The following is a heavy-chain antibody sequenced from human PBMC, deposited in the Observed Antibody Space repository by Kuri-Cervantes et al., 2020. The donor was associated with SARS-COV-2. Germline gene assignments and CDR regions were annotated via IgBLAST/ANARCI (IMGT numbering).Heavy chain of an antibody. CDR3: AKFAQRPLIYFQH. CDR2: CSGSGGST. Sequence: GSLRLPFPASGFAFRSYAMSLVRQAPGKGLEWVSDCSGSGGSTYYADSVKGRFTISKDKLSDTLSLQMNSLRVEDTATYFCAKFAQRPLIYFQHWGQGPVVTVSS. D-gene: IGHD6-25*01. V-gene: IGHV3-23*01. J-gene: IGHJ1*01. CDR1: GFAFRSYA.